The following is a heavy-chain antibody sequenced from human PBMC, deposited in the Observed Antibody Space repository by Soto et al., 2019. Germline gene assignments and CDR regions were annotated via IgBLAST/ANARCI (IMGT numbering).Heavy chain of an antibody. D-gene: IGHD5-12*01. CDR2: ISYDGSNK. CDR1: GFTFSSYG. Sequence: PGGSLRLSCAASGFTFSSYGMHWVRQAPGKGLEWVAVISYDGSNKYYADSVKGRFAISRDNSKNTLYLQMNSLRAEDTAVYYCAKGTRDGYNLADYWGQGTLVTVSS. J-gene: IGHJ4*02. CDR3: AKGTRDGYNLADY. V-gene: IGHV3-30*18.